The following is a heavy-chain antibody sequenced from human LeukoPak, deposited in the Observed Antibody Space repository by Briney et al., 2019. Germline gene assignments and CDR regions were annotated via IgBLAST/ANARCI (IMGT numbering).Heavy chain of an antibody. CDR3: ARAPITSPFYFDY. J-gene: IGHJ4*02. Sequence: GGSLRLSCTASGFAFDEHGMSWVRQGPGKGLEWVSGINWSGGSTGYADPLRGRFTISRDNAKNSLYLQMDSLRAEDTALYYCARAPITSPFYFDYWGQGTLVTVSS. V-gene: IGHV3-20*04. D-gene: IGHD2-2*01. CDR2: INWSGGST. CDR1: GFAFDEHG.